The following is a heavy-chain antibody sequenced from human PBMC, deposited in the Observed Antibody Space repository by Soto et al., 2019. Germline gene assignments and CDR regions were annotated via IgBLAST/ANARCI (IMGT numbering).Heavy chain of an antibody. D-gene: IGHD6-19*01. CDR3: AREGSGWTDLGGGHWFDP. V-gene: IGHV3-53*02. Sequence: EVQLVETGGGLIQPGGSLRLSCAASGFTVSSNYMSWVRQAPGKGLEWVSVIYSGGSTYYADSVKGRFTISRDNSKNTLYRQMNSLRAEDTAVYYCAREGSGWTDLGGGHWFDPWGQGTLVTVSS. CDR1: GFTVSSNY. J-gene: IGHJ5*02. CDR2: IYSGGST.